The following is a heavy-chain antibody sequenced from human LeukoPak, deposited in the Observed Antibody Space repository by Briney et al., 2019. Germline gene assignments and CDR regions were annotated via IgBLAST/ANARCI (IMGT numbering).Heavy chain of an antibody. CDR2: IYYSGST. V-gene: IGHV4-59*01. Sequence: SETLSLTCTVSGGSISSYYWSWIRQPPGQGLEWIGDIYYSGSTYYNPSLRSRVTISVDTSKNQFSLKLSSVTAADTAVYYCARSSEGRYYYDSSGFSYYYYYMDVWGKGTTVTISS. J-gene: IGHJ6*03. CDR1: GGSISSYY. D-gene: IGHD3-22*01. CDR3: ARSSEGRYYYDSSGFSYYYYYMDV.